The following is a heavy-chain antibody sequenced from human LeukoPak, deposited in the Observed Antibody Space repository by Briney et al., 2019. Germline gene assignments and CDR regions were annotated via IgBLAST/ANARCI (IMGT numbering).Heavy chain of an antibody. V-gene: IGHV1-2*02. CDR3: VRVVRRAAAHAGNWFDP. D-gene: IGHD6-13*01. CDR2: INPNTGGT. Sequence: ASVKVSCKASGYTFTDYYMHWVRQAPGQGLEWMGWINPNTGGTDYIQKFQGRVTMTSDTSISTAYMELNSLRSDDTAVYYCVRVVRRAAAHAGNWFDPWGQGTLVTVSP. CDR1: GYTFTDYY. J-gene: IGHJ5*02.